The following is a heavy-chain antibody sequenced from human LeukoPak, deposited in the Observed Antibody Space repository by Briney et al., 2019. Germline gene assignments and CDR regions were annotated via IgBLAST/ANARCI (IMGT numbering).Heavy chain of an antibody. V-gene: IGHV1-2*02. CDR2: INPNSGGT. D-gene: IGHD4-17*01. CDR3: AREWTTTVTSDFDY. CDR1: GYTFTGYY. J-gene: IGHJ4*02. Sequence: ASVKVSCKASGYTFTGYYMHWVRQAPGQGLEWMEWINPNSGGTNYAQKFQGRVTMTRDTSISTAYMELSRLRSDDTAVYYCAREWTTTVTSDFDYWGQGTLVTVSS.